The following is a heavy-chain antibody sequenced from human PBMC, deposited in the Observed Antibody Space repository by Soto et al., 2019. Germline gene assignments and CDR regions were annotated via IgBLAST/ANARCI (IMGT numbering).Heavy chain of an antibody. J-gene: IGHJ6*02. D-gene: IGHD3-3*01. V-gene: IGHV1-69*06. Sequence: QVQLVQSGAEVKKPGSSVKVSCKASGGTFSSYAISWVRQAPGQGLEWMGGIIPIFGTANYAQKFQGRVTITADKSTSTDYMELSSLRSEDTAVYYCASAIFGVVLSYYYFGMDVWGQGTTVTVSS. CDR3: ASAIFGVVLSYYYFGMDV. CDR1: GGTFSSYA. CDR2: IIPIFGTA.